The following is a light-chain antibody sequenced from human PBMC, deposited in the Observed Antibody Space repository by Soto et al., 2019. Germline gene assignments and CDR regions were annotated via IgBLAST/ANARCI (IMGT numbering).Light chain of an antibody. CDR3: CSYTATTTYV. J-gene: IGLJ1*01. CDR2: AVT. V-gene: IGLV2-11*01. Sequence: QSVLTHPRSVSGSPGQSVTLSCTGTSSDVGGYNYVSWYQQYPGKAPKVMIYAVTKRPSGVPDRISGSKSGNTASLTISGLQAEDEADYYCCSYTATTTYVFGTGTKVTVL. CDR1: SSDVGGYNY.